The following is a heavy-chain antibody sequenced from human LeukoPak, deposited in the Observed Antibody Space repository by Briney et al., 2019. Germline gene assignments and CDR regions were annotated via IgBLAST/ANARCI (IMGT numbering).Heavy chain of an antibody. Sequence: SETLSLTCTVSGDSISSYYWSWIRQPPGKGLEWLGHINDRGSSNYNSSLGGRVSISVDTSNNRFSLKLSSVIAADTAVYYCARDSRCGSGCSEDGVDEWYEDTMDVWGQGTTVTVSS. CDR2: INDRGSS. D-gene: IGHD6-25*01. J-gene: IGHJ6*01. CDR3: ARDSRCGSGCSEDGVDEWYEDTMDV. CDR1: GDSISSYY. V-gene: IGHV4-59*01.